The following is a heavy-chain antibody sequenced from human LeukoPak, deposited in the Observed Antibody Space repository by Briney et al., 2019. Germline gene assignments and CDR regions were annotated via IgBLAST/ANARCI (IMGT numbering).Heavy chain of an antibody. CDR2: IITMVRTT. V-gene: IGHV3-11*01. D-gene: IGHD2-21*01. Sequence: GGSMRLSCTASGFTFTDYYMGWIRQAPGKGLGWVGSIITMVRTTNYADSVKGRFTITRDNAKNSVYLEMSSLRAEDTAVYYCARDRVGGDYFVYWGQGTLVTVSS. CDR1: GFTFTDYY. J-gene: IGHJ4*02. CDR3: ARDRVGGDYFVY.